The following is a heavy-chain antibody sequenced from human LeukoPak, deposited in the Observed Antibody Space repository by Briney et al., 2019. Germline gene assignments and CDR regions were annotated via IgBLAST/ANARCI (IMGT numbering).Heavy chain of an antibody. CDR2: IYYSGST. J-gene: IGHJ4*02. CDR1: GGSISSYY. CDR3: ARAPYYDFWSGYSFDY. D-gene: IGHD3-3*01. V-gene: IGHV4-59*01. Sequence: KPSETLSLTCTVSGGSISSYYWSWIRQPPGKGLEWIGYIYYSGSTNYNPSLKSRVTISVDTSKNQFSLKLSSVTAADTAVYYCARAPYYDFWSGYSFDYWGQGTLVTVSS.